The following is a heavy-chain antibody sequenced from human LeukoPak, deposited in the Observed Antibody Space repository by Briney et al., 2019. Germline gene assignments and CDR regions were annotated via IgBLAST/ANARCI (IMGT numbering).Heavy chain of an antibody. CDR2: ISYDGSSK. Sequence: GGSLRLSCVASGFTFSSYGMHWVRQAPGKGLEWVALISYDGSSKYYADSVKGRFTISRDNSKNTLFLQMNSLRAEDTAVYYCASLSLGHYWGQGTLVTVSS. D-gene: IGHD6-6*01. J-gene: IGHJ4*02. V-gene: IGHV3-30*03. CDR1: GFTFSSYG. CDR3: ASLSLGHY.